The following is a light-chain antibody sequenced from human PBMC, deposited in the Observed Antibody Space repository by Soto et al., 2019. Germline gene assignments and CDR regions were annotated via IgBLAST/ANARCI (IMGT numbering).Light chain of an antibody. CDR3: HQYGSSPWT. CDR2: GAS. V-gene: IGKV3-20*01. CDR1: QIVSSTY. Sequence: EIVLTQSPGTLSLSPGERATLSCRASQIVSSTYLAWYEQKPGQAPRLLIYGASTRATGNPDRFSGSGSGTDLTLTISRVEPEEFAVFYCHQYGSSPWTFGQGTKVEIK. J-gene: IGKJ1*01.